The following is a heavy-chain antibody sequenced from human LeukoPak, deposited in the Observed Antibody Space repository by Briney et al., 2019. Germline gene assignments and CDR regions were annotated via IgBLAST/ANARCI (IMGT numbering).Heavy chain of an antibody. D-gene: IGHD3-16*02. CDR3: GTTTLSATWNY. CDR1: GFTVSNIY. J-gene: IGHJ4*02. Sequence: PGGSLRLSCAASGFTVSNIYMSWVRQAPGMGLKWVSVTDRGDNTKYADPVKGRFTVSRDYSENTLYLQMNSLRVEDTAVYYCGTTTLSATWNYWGQGTLVTVSS. V-gene: IGHV3-53*01. CDR2: TDRGDNT.